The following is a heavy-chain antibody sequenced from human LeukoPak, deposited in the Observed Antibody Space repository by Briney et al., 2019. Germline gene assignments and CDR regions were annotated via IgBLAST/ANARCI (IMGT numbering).Heavy chain of an antibody. CDR1: GYTFTSYA. V-gene: IGHV1-3*01. CDR3: ARATRVSYGMDV. Sequence: ASVKVSCKASGYTFTSYAMHWVRQAPGQRLEWMGWINAGNGYTKYSQKFQGRVTITRDTSASTAYMELSSLRSEDTAVYYCARATRVSYGMDVWGKGTTVTVSS. J-gene: IGHJ6*04. D-gene: IGHD3-10*01. CDR2: INAGNGYT.